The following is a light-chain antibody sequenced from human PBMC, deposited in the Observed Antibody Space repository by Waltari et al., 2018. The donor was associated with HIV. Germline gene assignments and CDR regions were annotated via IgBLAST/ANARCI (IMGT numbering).Light chain of an antibody. CDR2: GAS. V-gene: IGKV1D-12*01. CDR1: QGIANW. J-gene: IGKJ5*01. Sequence: DIQMTQFPSSVSASVGDRVTMTCRATQGIANWVVWYQQKPGKAPKLLIHGASILQEGVPSRFSGSGSGTIFTLTIKTLQPEDFATYFCQQTNSFPITFGQGTRLDSK. CDR3: QQTNSFPIT.